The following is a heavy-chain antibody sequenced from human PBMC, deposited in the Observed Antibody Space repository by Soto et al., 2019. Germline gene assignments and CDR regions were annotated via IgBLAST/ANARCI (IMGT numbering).Heavy chain of an antibody. Sequence: EVQLVESGGGLVQPGRSLRLSCAASGFTFDDYAMHWVRQAPGKGLEWVSGISWNSGSIGYADSVKGRFTISRDNAKNSLYLQMNSLRAEDTALYYCAKDKGATRAFDIWGQGTMVTVSS. V-gene: IGHV3-9*01. CDR2: ISWNSGSI. D-gene: IGHD1-26*01. J-gene: IGHJ3*02. CDR3: AKDKGATRAFDI. CDR1: GFTFDDYA.